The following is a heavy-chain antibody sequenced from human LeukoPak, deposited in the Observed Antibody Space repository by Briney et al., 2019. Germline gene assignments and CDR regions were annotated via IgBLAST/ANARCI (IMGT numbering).Heavy chain of an antibody. CDR3: AGGQQLRDSDI. J-gene: IGHJ3*02. Sequence: PGGSLRLSCAASGITFSSYWMHWVRLAPGKGLVWVSCINTDGSSRDYADSVKGRFTISRDNAKNTLYLQMNSLRAEDTAVYYCAGGQQLRDSDIWGQGTMVTVSS. CDR2: INTDGSSR. V-gene: IGHV3-74*01. D-gene: IGHD6-13*01. CDR1: GITFSSYW.